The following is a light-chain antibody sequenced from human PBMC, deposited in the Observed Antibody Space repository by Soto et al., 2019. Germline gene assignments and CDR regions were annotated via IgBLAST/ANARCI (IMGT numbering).Light chain of an antibody. CDR1: QTVSSNS. J-gene: IGKJ1*01. CDR3: QLYGTSART. CDR2: GAS. V-gene: IGKV3-20*01. Sequence: EIVLMQSPGTLSLSPGERATLSCRASQTVSSNSLAWYHQKPGQAPRLLIYGASSRATGIPDRLSGSGSGTDFTLTISRLEPEDFAVYYCQLYGTSARTFGQGTKVDIK.